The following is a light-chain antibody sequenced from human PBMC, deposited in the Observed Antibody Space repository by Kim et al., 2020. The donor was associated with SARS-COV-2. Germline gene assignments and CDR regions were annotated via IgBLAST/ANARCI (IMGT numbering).Light chain of an antibody. Sequence: ASVKLTCTLSSGHSSNPSAGHQQQAEKGPRYLMTVKSDGSRTWGDGIPDRFSGSSSGAERYLMISGLQSDDEADYYCQTWGTGIWVFGGGTKVTVL. CDR2: VKSDGSR. CDR1: SGHSSNP. V-gene: IGLV4-69*01. J-gene: IGLJ3*02. CDR3: QTWGTGIWV.